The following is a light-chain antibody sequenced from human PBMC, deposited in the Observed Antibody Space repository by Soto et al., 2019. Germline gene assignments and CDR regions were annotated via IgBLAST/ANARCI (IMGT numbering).Light chain of an antibody. Sequence: QSALTQPPSASGSPGQSVTISCTGTSSDVGASIFVSWYQQHPGKAPKLMVYDVNRRPPGVPDRFFGSKSGNTASLTVSGLQAADEADYYCVSFAGGTYVFGTGTKVTVL. CDR1: SSDVGASIF. J-gene: IGLJ1*01. CDR2: DVN. CDR3: VSFAGGTYV. V-gene: IGLV2-8*01.